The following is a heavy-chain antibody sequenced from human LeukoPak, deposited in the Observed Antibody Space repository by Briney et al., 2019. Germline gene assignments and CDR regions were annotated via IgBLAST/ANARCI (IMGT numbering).Heavy chain of an antibody. CDR2: ISSTGSYI. Sequence: PGGSLRLSCAASGFTFSSYSMNWVRQAPGKGLEWVSSISSTGSYIYYADSVKGRFTIFRDNAKKSLFLQINSLRAEDTAEYFCARDRITMIVENAFDIWGQGTMVIVSS. D-gene: IGHD3-22*01. J-gene: IGHJ3*02. CDR1: GFTFSSYS. CDR3: ARDRITMIVENAFDI. V-gene: IGHV3-21*01.